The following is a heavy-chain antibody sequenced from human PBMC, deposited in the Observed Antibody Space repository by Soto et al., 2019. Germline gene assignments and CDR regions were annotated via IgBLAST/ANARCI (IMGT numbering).Heavy chain of an antibody. J-gene: IGHJ4*02. V-gene: IGHV5-51*01. CDR3: PRSPRSSPYFDY. CDR2: IYPDDYET. CDR1: GYTFSNFW. Sequence: GESLKISCQCSGYTFSNFWIAWVRQLPGKGLEWMGIIYPDDYETRYSPSFHGKVTISADRSIGTAYLQWSSLEASDSAFYFCPRSPRSSPYFDYWGQGALVTVSS. D-gene: IGHD6-13*01.